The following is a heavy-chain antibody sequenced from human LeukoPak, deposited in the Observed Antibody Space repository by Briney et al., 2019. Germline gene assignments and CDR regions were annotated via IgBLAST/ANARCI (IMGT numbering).Heavy chain of an antibody. V-gene: IGHV4-34*01. CDR2: INHSGNT. D-gene: IGHD4-23*01. J-gene: IGHJ6*03. Sequence: SGGSLRLSCAASGFTFSNAWMSWVRQPPGKGLEWIGEINHSGNTNSNPSLKSRVTMSVDTSKNQFSLKLSSLTAADTAMYYCARREPHGDYGGKIRYYYYMDVWGKGTTITISS. CDR1: GFTFSNAW. CDR3: ARREPHGDYGGKIRYYYYMDV.